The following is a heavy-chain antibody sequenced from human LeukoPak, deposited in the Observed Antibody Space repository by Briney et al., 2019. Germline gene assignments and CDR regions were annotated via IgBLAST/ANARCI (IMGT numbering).Heavy chain of an antibody. CDR1: GFTFSSYG. Sequence: GGSLRLSCAASGFTFSSYGMSWVRQAPGKGLEWLSALSGSGGRTYYADSVKGRFTISRDDSKNTLYLQMNSLRAEDTAAYYCAKGYYFDILSGYSSLDSWGQGTLVTVSS. CDR2: LSGSGGRT. D-gene: IGHD3-9*01. V-gene: IGHV3-23*01. CDR3: AKGYYFDILSGYSSLDS. J-gene: IGHJ4*02.